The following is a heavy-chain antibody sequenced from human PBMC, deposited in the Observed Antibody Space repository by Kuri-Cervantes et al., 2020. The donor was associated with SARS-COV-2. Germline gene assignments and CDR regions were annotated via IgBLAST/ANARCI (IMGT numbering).Heavy chain of an antibody. Sequence: GGPLRPSFAASGSTFSSYWMSWVRQAPGKGLKWVANIKQDGSEKYYVDSVKGRFTISRDNAKNSLYLQMNSLRAEDTAVYYCARGLTTVTTLDFQHWGQGTPVTVSS. J-gene: IGHJ1*01. CDR3: ARGLTTVTTLDFQH. CDR2: IKQDGSEK. V-gene: IGHV3-7*01. CDR1: GSTFSSYW. D-gene: IGHD4-17*01.